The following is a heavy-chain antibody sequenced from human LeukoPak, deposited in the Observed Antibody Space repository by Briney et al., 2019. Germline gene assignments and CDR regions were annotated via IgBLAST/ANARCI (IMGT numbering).Heavy chain of an antibody. CDR3: ARESSVSGWYIY. CDR1: GFTVSNNF. J-gene: IGHJ4*02. V-gene: IGHV3-53*04. CDR2: IYVDGST. Sequence: GESLRPSCAASGFTVSNNFMGWVRQAPGTGLEWVSGIYVDGSTYYADSAKGRFTLSRHNSENTLYLQMSSLRPQDTAVYYCARESSVSGWYIYWGQGTLVTVSS. D-gene: IGHD6-19*01.